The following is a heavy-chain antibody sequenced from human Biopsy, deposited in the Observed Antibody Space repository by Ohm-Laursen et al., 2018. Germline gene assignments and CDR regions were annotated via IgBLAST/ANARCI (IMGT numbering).Heavy chain of an antibody. D-gene: IGHD5-24*01. CDR1: GDSVTKYY. Sequence: SETLSLTCTVSGDSVTKYYWSWIRQPPGKGLEWIGHIYYSVMTNYNPSLQSRVSISVDTSRNQVSLTLSSMTAADTAVYYCASAGYNPDWNFDLWGRGTRVTVSS. CDR3: ASAGYNPDWNFDL. CDR2: IYYSVMT. V-gene: IGHV4-59*02. J-gene: IGHJ2*01.